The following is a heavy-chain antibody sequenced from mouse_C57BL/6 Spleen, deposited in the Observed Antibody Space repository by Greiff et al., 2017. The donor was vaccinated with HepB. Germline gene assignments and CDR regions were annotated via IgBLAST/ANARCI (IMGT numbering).Heavy chain of an antibody. J-gene: IGHJ4*01. CDR2: ISSGSSTI. CDR3: ARPLYDVFAMDY. Sequence: EVKVVESGGGLVKPGGSLKLSCAASGFTFSDYGMHWVRQAPEKGLEWVAYISSGSSTIYYADTVKGRFTISRDNAKNTLFLQMTSLRSEDTAMYYCARPLYDVFAMDYWGQGTSVTVSS. D-gene: IGHD2-3*01. V-gene: IGHV5-17*01. CDR1: GFTFSDYG.